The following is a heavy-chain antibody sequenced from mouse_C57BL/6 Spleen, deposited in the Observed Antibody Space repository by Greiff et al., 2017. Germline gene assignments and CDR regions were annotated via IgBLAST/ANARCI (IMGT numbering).Heavy chain of an antibody. Sequence: VQLQQSGPELVKPGASVKISCKASGYSFTGYYMNWVKQSPEKSLEWIGEINPSTGGTTYNQKFKAKATLTVDKSSSTAYMQLKSLTSEDSAVYYCARSHYYGSRGGDYWGQGTTLTVSS. V-gene: IGHV1-42*01. CDR2: INPSTGGT. CDR1: GYSFTGYY. CDR3: ARSHYYGSRGGDY. J-gene: IGHJ2*01. D-gene: IGHD1-1*01.